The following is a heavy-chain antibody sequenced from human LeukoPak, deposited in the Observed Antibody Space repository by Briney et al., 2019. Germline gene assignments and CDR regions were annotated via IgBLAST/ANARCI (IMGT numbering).Heavy chain of an antibody. D-gene: IGHD3-22*01. CDR3: AKEAITYYYDSSGLY. V-gene: IGHV3-72*01. CDR2: AKNKAQRYTT. Sequence: PGGSLRLSCAASGFTFSDHDMDWVRQAPGKGLEWIGRAKNKAQRYTTEYAASVSGRFTIAREDSKSTLSLQMNSLKSEDTAVYYCAKEAITYYYDSSGLYWGQGTLVTVSS. CDR1: GFTFSDHD. J-gene: IGHJ4*02.